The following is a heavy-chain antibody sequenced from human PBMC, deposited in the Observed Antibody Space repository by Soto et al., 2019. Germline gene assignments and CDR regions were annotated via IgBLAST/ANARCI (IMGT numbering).Heavy chain of an antibody. J-gene: IGHJ4*02. CDR2: SYYSGST. D-gene: IGHD2-15*01. CDR1: GGSISSADYY. CDR3: ARARVVAALLDY. Sequence: SETLSLTCTVSGGSISSADYYWSWIRRPPGKGLEWIGHSYYSGSTYYNPSLKSRVIMSVDTSKNQFSLKLSSVTAADTAVYYCARARVVAALLDYWGQGTLVTVSS. V-gene: IGHV4-30-4*01.